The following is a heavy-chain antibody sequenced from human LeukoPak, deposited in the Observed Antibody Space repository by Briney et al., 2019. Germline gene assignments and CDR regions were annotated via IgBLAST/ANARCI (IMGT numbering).Heavy chain of an antibody. CDR3: ARDLGSESL. CDR1: GFTFSSYA. Sequence: GGSLRLSCAASGFTFSSYAMHWVRQAPGKGLEWVAVISYDGSNKYYADSVKGRFTISRGNSKNTLYLQMNSLRAEDTAVYYCARDLGSESLWGQGTLVTVSS. V-gene: IGHV3-30-3*01. D-gene: IGHD1-26*01. CDR2: ISYDGSNK. J-gene: IGHJ4*02.